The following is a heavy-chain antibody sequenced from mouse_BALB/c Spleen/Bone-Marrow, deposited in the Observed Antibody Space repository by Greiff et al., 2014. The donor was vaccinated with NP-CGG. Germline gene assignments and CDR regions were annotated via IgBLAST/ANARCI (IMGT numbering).Heavy chain of an antibody. CDR3: ARDTMITYYYAMDY. Sequence: VQLKESGGDLVKPGGSLKLSCAASGFTFSSYGMSWVRQTPDKRLEWVATICSGGSYTYYPDSVKGRFTISRDNAKNTLYLQMSSLKSKDTAMYYCARDTMITYYYAMDYWGQGTSVTVSS. J-gene: IGHJ4*01. CDR2: ICSGGSYT. D-gene: IGHD2-4*01. CDR1: GFTFSSYG. V-gene: IGHV5-6*01.